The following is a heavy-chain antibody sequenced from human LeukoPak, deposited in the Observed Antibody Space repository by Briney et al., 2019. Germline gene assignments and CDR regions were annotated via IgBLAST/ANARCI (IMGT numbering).Heavy chain of an antibody. CDR3: AIWNYYDSSGYWPFDY. CDR1: GGTFSSYA. V-gene: IGHV1-69*13. J-gene: IGHJ4*02. D-gene: IGHD3-22*01. Sequence: SVKVSCTASGGTFSSYAISWVRQAPGQGLEWMGGIIPIFGTANYAQKFQGRVTITADESTSTAYMELSSLRSEDTAVYYCAIWNYYDSSGYWPFDYWGQGTLVTVSS. CDR2: IIPIFGTA.